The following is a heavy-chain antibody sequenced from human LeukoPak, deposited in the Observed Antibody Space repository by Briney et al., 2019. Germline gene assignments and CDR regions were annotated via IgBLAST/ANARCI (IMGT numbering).Heavy chain of an antibody. CDR3: ARNEQDWFDP. D-gene: IGHD1-1*01. V-gene: IGHV4-59*08. CDR2: VYYSEST. Sequence: SETLSLTCTVSGASISSYYWSWIRQPPGKGLEWIGYVYYSESTNYNPSLKSRVTISIDTSKNQFSLKLSSVTAADTAVYYCARNEQDWFDPWGQGTLVTVSS. CDR1: GASISSYY. J-gene: IGHJ5*02.